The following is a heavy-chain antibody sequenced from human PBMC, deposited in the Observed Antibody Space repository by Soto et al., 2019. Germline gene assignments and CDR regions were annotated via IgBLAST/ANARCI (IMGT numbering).Heavy chain of an antibody. CDR2: VNPILSMS. V-gene: IGHV1-69*04. D-gene: IGHD3-10*01. Sequence: QVQLVQSGAEVKRPGSSVKVSCKASGDTFNFYSINWVRQAPGLGLEWMGRVNPILSMSNYAQRFQGRVTMAADKSTSTAYMELRGLSADDTAIYYCATSYGSGYRAFDFWGQGALVTVSS. J-gene: IGHJ4*02. CDR1: GDTFNFYS. CDR3: ATSYGSGYRAFDF.